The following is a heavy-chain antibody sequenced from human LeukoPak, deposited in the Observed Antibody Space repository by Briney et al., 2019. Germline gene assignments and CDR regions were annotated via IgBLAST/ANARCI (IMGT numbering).Heavy chain of an antibody. J-gene: IGHJ2*01. V-gene: IGHV4-30-4*01. CDR1: GGSISSGDYY. Sequence: SETLSLTCSVSGGSISSGDYYWGWLRQPPGKGLEWIGYIYYSGSTYYNPSLKSRVTISVDTSKNQFSLKLSSVTAADTAVYYCARVQSYCGGDRFDYYWYFDLWGRGTLVTVSS. D-gene: IGHD2-21*02. CDR3: ARVQSYCGGDRFDYYWYFDL. CDR2: IYYSGST.